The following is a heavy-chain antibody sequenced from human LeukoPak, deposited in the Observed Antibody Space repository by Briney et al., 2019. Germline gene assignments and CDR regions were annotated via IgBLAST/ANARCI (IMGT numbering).Heavy chain of an antibody. D-gene: IGHD2-21*01. CDR1: GFTFSSYA. CDR3: AKENGAAVISHFDY. CDR2: ISGSGGNT. V-gene: IGHV3-23*01. Sequence: GGSLRLSCAASGFTFSSYAMNWVRQAPGKGLEWVSGISGSGGNTFYADSVKGRFTISRDNSKNTLYLQTNSLRAEDTAVYYCAKENGAAVISHFDYWGQGTLVTVSS. J-gene: IGHJ4*02.